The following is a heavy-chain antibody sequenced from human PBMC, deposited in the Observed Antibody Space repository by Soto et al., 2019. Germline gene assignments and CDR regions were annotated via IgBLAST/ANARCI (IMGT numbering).Heavy chain of an antibody. CDR3: ARGGGEQAAAASDYFDY. D-gene: IGHD6-13*01. CDR1: GGTFSSYA. CDR2: IIPIFGTA. Sequence: SVKVSCKASGGTFSSYAISWVRQAPGQGLEWMGGIIPIFGTANYAQKFQGRVTITADESTSTAYMELSSLRSEDTAVYYCARGGGEQAAAASDYFDYWGQGTLVTVSS. J-gene: IGHJ4*02. V-gene: IGHV1-69*13.